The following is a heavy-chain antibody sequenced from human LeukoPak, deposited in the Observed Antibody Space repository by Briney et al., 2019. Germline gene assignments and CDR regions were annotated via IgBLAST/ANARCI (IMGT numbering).Heavy chain of an antibody. CDR3: ARDRVNHNYYGSGSYSPKDY. CDR1: LYTFTSYG. J-gene: IGHJ4*02. Sequence: ASVNVSSMSSLYTFTSYGLSWGRQAPGQGLEWMGWISAYNGNTNYAQKLQGRVTMTTDTSTSTAYMELRSLRSDDTAVYYCARDRVNHNYYGSGSYSPKDYWGQGTLVTVSS. V-gene: IGHV1-18*01. CDR2: ISAYNGNT. D-gene: IGHD3-10*01.